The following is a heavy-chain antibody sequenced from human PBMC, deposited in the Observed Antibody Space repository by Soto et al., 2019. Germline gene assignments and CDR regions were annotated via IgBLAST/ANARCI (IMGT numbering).Heavy chain of an antibody. V-gene: IGHV1-8*01. J-gene: IGHJ6*03. CDR1: GYTFTSYD. CDR3: ARGETTVTTMYYYYYMDV. Sequence: GASVKVSCKASGYTFTSYDINWVRQATGQGLEWMGWMNPNRGNTGYAQKFQGRVTMTRNTSISTAYMELSSLRSEDTALYYCARGETTVTTMYYYYYMDVWGKGTTVTVSS. D-gene: IGHD4-17*01. CDR2: MNPNRGNT.